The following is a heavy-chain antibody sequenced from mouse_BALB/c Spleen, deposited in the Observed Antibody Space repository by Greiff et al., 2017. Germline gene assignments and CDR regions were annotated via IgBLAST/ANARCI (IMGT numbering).Heavy chain of an antibody. CDR1: GYTFTSYW. CDR3: ARFEGYYYDPPYAMDY. Sequence: QVQLQQSGAELAKPGASVKMSCKASGYTFTSYWMHWVKQRPGQGLEWIGYINPSTGYTEYNQKFKDKATLTADKSSSTAYMQLSSLTSEDSAVYYCARFEGYYYDPPYAMDYWGQGTSVTVSS. D-gene: IGHD1-1*01. CDR2: INPSTGYT. J-gene: IGHJ4*01. V-gene: IGHV1-7*01.